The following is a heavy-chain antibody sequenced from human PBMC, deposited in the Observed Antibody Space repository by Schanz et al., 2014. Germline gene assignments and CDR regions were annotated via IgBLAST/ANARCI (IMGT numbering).Heavy chain of an antibody. V-gene: IGHV3-48*04. Sequence: EVQLLESGGGLVQPGGSLRLSCAASGFTFSSYSMNWVRQAPGKGLEWVSYVSRSTPDIYYADSVKGRFTISRDNSKISMNLQMDSLRAEDSAVYYCARGGPAYHFDDWGQGTLVTVSS. J-gene: IGHJ4*02. CDR3: ARGGPAYHFDD. D-gene: IGHD2-2*02. CDR1: GFTFSSYS. CDR2: VSRSTPDI.